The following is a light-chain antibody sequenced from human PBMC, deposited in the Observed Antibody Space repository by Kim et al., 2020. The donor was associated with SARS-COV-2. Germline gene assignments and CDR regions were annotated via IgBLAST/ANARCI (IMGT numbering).Light chain of an antibody. J-gene: IGLJ2*01. CDR3: QVWDRSTVV. CDR1: KVGDEN. Sequence: VSQGQTASITCSGDKVGDENVCWYQQKPGKSPVVVSYQDTKRSSGIPDRFSGSKSGNTATLTISGTQAMDEADYSCQVWDRSTVVFGGGTQLTVL. V-gene: IGLV3-1*01. CDR2: QDT.